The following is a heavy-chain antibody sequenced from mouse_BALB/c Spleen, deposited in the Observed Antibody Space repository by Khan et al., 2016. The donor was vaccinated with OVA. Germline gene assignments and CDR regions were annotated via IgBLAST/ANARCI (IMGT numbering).Heavy chain of an antibody. CDR2: IWAGGST. CDR3: GRAFYNGGWFAY. Sequence: QVQLKQSGPGLVAPSQTLSITCTVSGFSLSNYGVHWVRQSPGKGLEWLGVIWAGGSTNHNSALMSRLSISKDDAKSKVFLKMNSLQTDDTAMYYCGRAFYNGGWFAYWGQGTLVTVSA. V-gene: IGHV2-9*02. D-gene: IGHD1-3*01. CDR1: GFSLSNYG. J-gene: IGHJ3*01.